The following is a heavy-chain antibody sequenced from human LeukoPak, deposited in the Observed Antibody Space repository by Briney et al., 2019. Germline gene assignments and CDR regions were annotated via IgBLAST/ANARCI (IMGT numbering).Heavy chain of an antibody. CDR3: ARSSGSTHPYTSHFDY. Sequence: KSSETLSLTCTVSGGSISSGGYYWSWIRQPPGKGLEWIGYIYHSGSTYYNPSLKSRVTISVDRSKNQFSLKLSSVTAADTAVYYCARSSGSTHPYTSHFDYWGQGTLVTVSS. J-gene: IGHJ4*02. D-gene: IGHD3-22*01. V-gene: IGHV4-30-2*02. CDR2: IYHSGST. CDR1: GGSISSGGYY.